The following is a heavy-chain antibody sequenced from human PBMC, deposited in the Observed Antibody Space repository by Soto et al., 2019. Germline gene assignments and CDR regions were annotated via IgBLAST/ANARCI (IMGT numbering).Heavy chain of an antibody. CDR2: INPSGGST. V-gene: IGHV1-46*03. J-gene: IGHJ3*02. CDR1: GYTFTSYY. D-gene: IGHD2-2*01. CDR3: GRDMVVVPAASNAFDI. Sequence: ASVKVSCKASGYTFTSYYMHWVRQAPGQGLEWMGIINPSGGSTSYAQKFQGRVTMTRDTSTITVYMELSSLRSEDTAVYYCGRDMVVVPAASNAFDIWGQGTMVTVSS.